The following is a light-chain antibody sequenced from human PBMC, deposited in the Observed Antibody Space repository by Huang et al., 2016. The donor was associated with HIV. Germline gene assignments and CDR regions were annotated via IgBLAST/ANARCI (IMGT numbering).Light chain of an antibody. J-gene: IGKJ3*01. Sequence: EIVMTQSPATLSVSPGARATLSCRASQSVSSNLAWYQQNPGQAPRLIIYGASTRATGIPARFSGSGSGTEFTLTISSLQSEDFAVYYCQQYNNWPKVFTFGPGTKVDIK. CDR2: GAS. V-gene: IGKV3-15*01. CDR1: QSVSSN. CDR3: QQYNNWPKVFT.